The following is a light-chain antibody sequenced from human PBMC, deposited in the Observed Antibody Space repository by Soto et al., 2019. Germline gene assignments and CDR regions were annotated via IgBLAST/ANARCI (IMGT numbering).Light chain of an antibody. V-gene: IGKV3-20*01. CDR2: SAS. Sequence: PGARATLSCRASRAVDGNYLAWYHQKPGQPPRLLIHSASTRAPGIPDRFSASGAGTDFTLTISRLEPEDSAVYYCQQYSASPRTFGPGTKVDIK. J-gene: IGKJ3*01. CDR1: RAVDGNY. CDR3: QQYSASPRT.